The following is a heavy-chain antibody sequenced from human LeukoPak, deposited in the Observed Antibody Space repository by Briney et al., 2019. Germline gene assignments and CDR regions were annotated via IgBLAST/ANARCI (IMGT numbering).Heavy chain of an antibody. V-gene: IGHV3-30*02. CDR2: IRYDGSNK. Sequence: GGSLRLSCAASGFTFSSYGMHWVRQAPGKGLEWVAFIRYDGSNKYYADSVKGRFTISRDNSKNTLYLQMNSLRAEDTAVYYCAKVTNSARPVGTFDIWGQGTMVAVSS. CDR1: GFTFSSYG. D-gene: IGHD6-6*01. CDR3: AKVTNSARPVGTFDI. J-gene: IGHJ3*02.